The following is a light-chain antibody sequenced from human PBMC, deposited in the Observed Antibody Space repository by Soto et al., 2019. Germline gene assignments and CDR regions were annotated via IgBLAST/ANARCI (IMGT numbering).Light chain of an antibody. V-gene: IGLV2-8*01. Sequence: QSVLTQPPSASGSPGQSVTISCTGTSSDVGGYNYVSWYQQYPGKAPKVMIYEVSKRPSGVPDRFPGSKSGNTASLTVSGLQAEDEADYYCSSYAGSNNLVFGGGTKLTVL. CDR1: SSDVGGYNY. J-gene: IGLJ2*01. CDR2: EVS. CDR3: SSYAGSNNLV.